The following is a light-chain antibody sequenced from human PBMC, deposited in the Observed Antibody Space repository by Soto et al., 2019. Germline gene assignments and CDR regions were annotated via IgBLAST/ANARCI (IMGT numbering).Light chain of an antibody. Sequence: QSALTQPASVSGSPGQSITISCTGTSSDVGGYNYVSWYQQHPGKAPKVMIYDVSNRPSGVSNRFSGSKSGNTASLTISGLQAEDEADYYCSSYTRSSFYVFGTGTKVTVL. CDR1: SSDVGGYNY. CDR2: DVS. J-gene: IGLJ1*01. CDR3: SSYTRSSFYV. V-gene: IGLV2-14*01.